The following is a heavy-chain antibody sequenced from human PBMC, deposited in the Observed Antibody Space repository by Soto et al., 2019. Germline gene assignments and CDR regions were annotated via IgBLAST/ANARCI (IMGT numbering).Heavy chain of an antibody. D-gene: IGHD3-22*01. CDR3: ARCTSYYDSSGPDAFDI. V-gene: IGHV1-69*06. CDR1: GGTFSSYA. CDR2: IIPIFGTA. Sequence: SVKVSCRASGGTFSSYAISWVRQAPGQGLEWMGGIIPIFGTANYAQKFQGRVTITADKSTSTAYMELSSLRSEDTAVYYCARCTSYYDSSGPDAFDIWGQGTMVTVSS. J-gene: IGHJ3*02.